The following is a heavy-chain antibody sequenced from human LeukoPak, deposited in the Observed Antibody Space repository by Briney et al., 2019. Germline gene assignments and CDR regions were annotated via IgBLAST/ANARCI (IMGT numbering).Heavy chain of an antibody. D-gene: IGHD6-13*01. CDR2: ISSSSRYI. J-gene: IGHJ4*01. Sequence: GGSLRLSCAASGFTFSNSMNWVRRAPGKGLEWVSSISSSSRYIYYADSMKGRFTISRDNSKNSLYLQMNSLRAEDTAVYYCARVAEAAAFDSWGHGTLVTVSS. V-gene: IGHV3-21*06. CDR3: ARVAEAAAFDS. CDR1: GFTFSNS.